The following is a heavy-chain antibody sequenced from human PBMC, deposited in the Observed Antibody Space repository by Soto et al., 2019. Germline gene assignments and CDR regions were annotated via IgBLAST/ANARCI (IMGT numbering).Heavy chain of an antibody. J-gene: IGHJ4*02. V-gene: IGHV1-18*01. CDR3: ARGRDGDY. CDR2: ISAHNGNT. D-gene: IGHD6-6*01. Sequence: QVHLVQSGAEVKKPGASVKVSCKGSGYGFTTYGITWVRQAPGQGLEWMAWISAHNGNTNYAQKLQGRVTVTRDTSTSTADMELRSLRSDETAVYYCARGRDGDYGGQGALVTVSS. CDR1: GYGFTTYG.